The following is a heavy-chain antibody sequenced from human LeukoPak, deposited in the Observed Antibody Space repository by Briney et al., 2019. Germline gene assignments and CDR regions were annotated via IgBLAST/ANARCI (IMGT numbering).Heavy chain of an antibody. CDR1: GFTFSSYW. Sequence: GGSLRLSCAASGFTFSSYWMSWVRQAPGKGLEWVANIKQDGSEKYYVDSVKGRFTISRDNAKNSLYLQMNSLRAEDTAVYYCASLPTYYDFWSGYHLSWFDPWGQGTLITVSS. D-gene: IGHD3-3*01. J-gene: IGHJ5*02. CDR3: ASLPTYYDFWSGYHLSWFDP. CDR2: IKQDGSEK. V-gene: IGHV3-7*01.